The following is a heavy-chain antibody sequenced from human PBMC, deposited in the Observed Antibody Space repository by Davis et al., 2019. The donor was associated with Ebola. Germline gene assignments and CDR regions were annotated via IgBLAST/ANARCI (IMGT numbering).Heavy chain of an antibody. D-gene: IGHD2-2*01. CDR2: ISAYNGNT. J-gene: IGHJ6*02. CDR1: GYTFTSYG. V-gene: IGHV1-18*01. CDR3: ARENTRYCSSTSCYYYGMDV. Sequence: VKVSCKASGYTFTSYGISWVRQAPGQGLEWMGWISAYNGNTNYAQKLQGRVTMTTDTSTSTAYMELRSLRSDDTAVYYCARENTRYCSSTSCYYYGMDVWGQGTTVTVSS.